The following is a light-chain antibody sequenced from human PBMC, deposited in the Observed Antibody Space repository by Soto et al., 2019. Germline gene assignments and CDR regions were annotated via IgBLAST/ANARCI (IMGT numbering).Light chain of an antibody. Sequence: ATLSCRTSLSVSVYLDWYQQKPGQAPRLLISDASNRATGIPARFSGSGSGTDFTLTISSLEPEDFAVYYCHQRQYWPPITFGQGTRLEIK. CDR1: LSVSVY. CDR3: HQRQYWPPIT. V-gene: IGKV3-11*01. CDR2: DAS. J-gene: IGKJ5*01.